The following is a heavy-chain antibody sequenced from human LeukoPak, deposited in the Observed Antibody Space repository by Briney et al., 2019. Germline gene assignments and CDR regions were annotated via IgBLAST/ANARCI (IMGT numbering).Heavy chain of an antibody. Sequence: GGSLRLSCAASGFTFSSYSMNWVRQAPGKGLEWVSSISSSSSYIYYADSVKGRFTISRDNAENTLHLQMNSLRAEDTAVYYCARDLGSEGYRWFDPWGQGPRSLSP. CDR2: ISSSSSYI. V-gene: IGHV3-21*01. J-gene: IGHJ5*02. CDR1: GFTFSSYS. D-gene: IGHD1-14*01. CDR3: ARDLGSEGYRWFDP.